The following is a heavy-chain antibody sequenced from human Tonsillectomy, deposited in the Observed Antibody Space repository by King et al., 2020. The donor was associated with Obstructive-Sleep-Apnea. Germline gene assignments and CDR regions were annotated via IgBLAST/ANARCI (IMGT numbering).Heavy chain of an antibody. D-gene: IGHD5-18*01. CDR1: GFTFDDYA. V-gene: IGHV3-43D*03. Sequence: VQLVESGGVVVQPGGSLRLSCAASGFTFDDYAMHWVRQAPGMGLEWVSLISWDGGSTYYADSVKGRFTISRDNSKNSLYLQMNSLRAEDTALYYCAKGGRYSYDFFDYWGQGTLVTVSS. CDR2: ISWDGGST. CDR3: AKGGRYSYDFFDY. J-gene: IGHJ4*02.